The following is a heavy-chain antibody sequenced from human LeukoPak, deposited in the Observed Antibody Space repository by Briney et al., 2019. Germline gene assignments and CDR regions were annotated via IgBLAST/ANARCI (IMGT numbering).Heavy chain of an antibody. CDR2: INPNSGGT. J-gene: IGHJ5*02. Sequence: GASVKVSCKASGYNFIANYMQWVRQAPGQGLEWMGWINPNSGGTNYAQKFQGRVTMTRDTSISTAYMELSSLRSDDTAGYYCARDLGNYQLRKNWFDPWGQGTLVTVSS. V-gene: IGHV1-2*02. CDR1: GYNFIANY. CDR3: ARDLGNYQLRKNWFDP. D-gene: IGHD4-11*01.